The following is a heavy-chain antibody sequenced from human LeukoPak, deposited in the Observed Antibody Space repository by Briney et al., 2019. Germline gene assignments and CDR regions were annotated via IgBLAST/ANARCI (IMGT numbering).Heavy chain of an antibody. J-gene: IGHJ3*02. CDR2: IYYSGST. CDR3: ARDRGYYDSSGYYYRDAFDI. V-gene: IGHV4-30-4*01. CDR1: GGSISSGDYY. D-gene: IGHD3-22*01. Sequence: SETLSLTCTVSGGSISSGDYYSSWIRQPPGKGLEWIGYIYYSGSTYYNPSLKSRVTISVDTSKNQFSLKLSSVTAADTAVYYCARDRGYYDSSGYYYRDAFDIWGQGTMVTVSS.